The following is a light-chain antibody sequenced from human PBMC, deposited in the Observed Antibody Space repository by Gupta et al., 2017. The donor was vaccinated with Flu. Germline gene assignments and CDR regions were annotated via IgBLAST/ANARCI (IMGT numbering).Light chain of an antibody. Sequence: DIQMTKSPSSLSASVGDRVTITCRASQSISNYLNWYQQKPGKAPKLLIYSASSLQGGVPSRFSGSGAGTDFTLSISSLQPEDFATYYCQQSYSTPRTFGQGTKVEIK. CDR2: SAS. V-gene: IGKV1-39*01. CDR3: QQSYSTPRT. J-gene: IGKJ1*01. CDR1: QSISNY.